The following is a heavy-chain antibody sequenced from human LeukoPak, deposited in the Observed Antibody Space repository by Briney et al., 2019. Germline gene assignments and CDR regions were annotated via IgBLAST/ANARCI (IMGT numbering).Heavy chain of an antibody. J-gene: IGHJ4*02. D-gene: IGHD5-18*01. CDR2: IYSGGST. CDR1: GFTVSSNY. V-gene: IGHV3-66*01. CDR3: ARDGYSYGYGFDY. Sequence: GGSLRLSCAASGFTVSSNYMSWVRQAPGKGLEWVSVIYSGGSTYYADSVKGRFTISRDNSKNALYLQMNSLRAEDTAVYYCARDGYSYGYGFDYWGQGTLVTVSS.